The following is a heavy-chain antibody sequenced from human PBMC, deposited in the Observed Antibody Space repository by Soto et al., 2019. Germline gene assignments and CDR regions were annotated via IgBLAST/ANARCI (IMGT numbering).Heavy chain of an antibody. CDR2: IYYSGST. J-gene: IGHJ5*02. D-gene: IGHD6-19*01. CDR1: GGSISSSSYY. CDR3: ASLSSGWYDWFDP. V-gene: IGHV4-39*01. Sequence: SETLSLTCTVSGGSISSSSYYWGWIRQPPGKGLEWIGSIYYSGSTYYNPSLKSRVTISVDTSKNQFSLKLSSVTAADTAVYYCASLSSGWYDWFDPWGQGTLVTVSS.